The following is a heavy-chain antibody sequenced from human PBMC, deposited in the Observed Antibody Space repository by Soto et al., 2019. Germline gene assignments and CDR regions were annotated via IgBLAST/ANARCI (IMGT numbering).Heavy chain of an antibody. D-gene: IGHD3-22*01. J-gene: IGHJ6*02. CDR1: GGSISSGGYY. CDR3: ARHNYDSSGTAVDV. CDR2: IYYSGST. V-gene: IGHV4-31*03. Sequence: QVQLQESGPGLVKPSQTLSLTCTVSGGSISSGGYYWSWIRQHPGKGLEWIGYIYYSGSTYYNPSLKRRVTISVDTSNNQFSLKLSSVTAADTAVYYCARHNYDSSGTAVDVWGQGTTVTVSS.